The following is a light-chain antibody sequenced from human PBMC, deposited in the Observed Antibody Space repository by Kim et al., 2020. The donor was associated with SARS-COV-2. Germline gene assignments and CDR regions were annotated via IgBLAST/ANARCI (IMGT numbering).Light chain of an antibody. CDR1: RGHTNYV. CDR3: QTWDTGFHWV. Sequence: VKLTCAMGRGHTNYVIAWHQRRPERGPRFLMKLNSDGSHYKGGEIHDRFSGSSSGADRYLTISNLQSEDEADYYCQTWDTGFHWVFGGGTQLTVL. CDR2: LNSDGSH. V-gene: IGLV4-69*01. J-gene: IGLJ3*02.